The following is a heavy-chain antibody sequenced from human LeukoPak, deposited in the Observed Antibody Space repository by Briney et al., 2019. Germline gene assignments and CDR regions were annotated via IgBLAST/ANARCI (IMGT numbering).Heavy chain of an antibody. J-gene: IGHJ5*02. V-gene: IGHV4-61*02. Sequence: SQTLSLTCTVSGGSISSGSYHWSWIRQPAGKGLEWIGRIYTSGSTNYNPSLKSRVTISVDTSKNQFSLKLSSVTAADTAVYYCARAGMAARRFWFDPWGQGTLVTVSS. CDR2: IYTSGST. CDR3: ARAGMAARRFWFDP. D-gene: IGHD6-6*01. CDR1: GGSISSGSYH.